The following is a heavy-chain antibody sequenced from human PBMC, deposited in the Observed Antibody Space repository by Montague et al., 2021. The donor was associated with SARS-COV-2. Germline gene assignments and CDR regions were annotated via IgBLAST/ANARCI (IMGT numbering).Heavy chain of an antibody. D-gene: IGHD5-12*01. V-gene: IGHV4-39*02. Sequence: SETLSLTCTVSGGSISSSNYYWDWIRQPPGKGLEWIGSIYDSGSTYYNPSLKSRVTISVDTSKNHFSLKLSSVTAADTAVYYCARRGRKLLPVATTIGGFDIWGQGTWSPSLQ. CDR3: ARRGRKLLPVATTIGGFDI. CDR1: GGSISSSNYY. CDR2: IYDSGST. J-gene: IGHJ3*02.